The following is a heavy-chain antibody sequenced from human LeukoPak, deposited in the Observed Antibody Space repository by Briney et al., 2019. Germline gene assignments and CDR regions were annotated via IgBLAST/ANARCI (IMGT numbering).Heavy chain of an antibody. Sequence: SETLSLTCAVSGGSISSSNWWSWVRQPPGKGLEWIGEIYHSGSTNYNPSLKSRVTISVDKSKNQFSLKLSSVTAADTAVYYCAREGGEVAATDNDYYYYYMDVWGKGTTVTVSS. V-gene: IGHV4-4*02. J-gene: IGHJ6*03. CDR2: IYHSGST. D-gene: IGHD2-15*01. CDR1: GGSISSSNW. CDR3: AREGGEVAATDNDYYYYYMDV.